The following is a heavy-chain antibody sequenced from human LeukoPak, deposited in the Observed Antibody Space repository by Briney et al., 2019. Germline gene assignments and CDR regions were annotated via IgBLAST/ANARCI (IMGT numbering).Heavy chain of an antibody. CDR2: MNPNSGNT. J-gene: IGHJ6*03. V-gene: IGHV1-8*01. D-gene: IGHD6-19*01. Sequence: ASVKVSCKASGYIFTSYDINWVRQATGQGLEWMGWMNPNSGNTGYAQKFQGRVTMTRNTSISTAYMELSSLRSEDTAVYYCARGDSSGWYYYYYMDVWGKGTTVTISS. CDR1: GYIFTSYD. CDR3: ARGDSSGWYYYYYMDV.